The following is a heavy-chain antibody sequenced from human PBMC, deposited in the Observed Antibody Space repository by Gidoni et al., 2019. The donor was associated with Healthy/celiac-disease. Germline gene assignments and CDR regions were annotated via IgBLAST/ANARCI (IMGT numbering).Heavy chain of an antibody. CDR2: ISYDGSNT. D-gene: IGHD4-4*01. V-gene: IGHV3-30*04. CDR3: ARDPLRLVFVTPSYFDY. J-gene: IGHJ4*02. CDR1: GCTLSSYA. Sequence: QVQMEESGGGVVQPGRSLRLSCAGSGCTLSSYAMHWVRKAPGKWLEWVAVISYDGSNTYYADSFNGRFTLSRDNSTNTLYLQMNSLRAEDTALYYCARDPLRLVFVTPSYFDYWGQGTLVTVSS.